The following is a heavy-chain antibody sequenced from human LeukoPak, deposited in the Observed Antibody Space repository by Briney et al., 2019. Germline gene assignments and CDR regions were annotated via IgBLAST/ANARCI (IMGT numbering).Heavy chain of an antibody. CDR3: ARGEIRGWLAPFYYLDY. J-gene: IGHJ4*02. Sequence: GGSLRLSCAASGFTFSSYAMSWVRQAPGKGLEWVANIKQDGSEKYYVDSVKGRFTISRDNAKKSLYLQMNSLRAEDTALYYFARGEIRGWLAPFYYLDYWGQGTLVTVSS. CDR2: IKQDGSEK. CDR1: GFTFSSYA. V-gene: IGHV3-7*01. D-gene: IGHD6-19*01.